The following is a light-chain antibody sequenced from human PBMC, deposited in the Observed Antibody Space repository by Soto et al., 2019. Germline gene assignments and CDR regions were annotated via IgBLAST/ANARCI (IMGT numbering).Light chain of an antibody. V-gene: IGKV1-39*01. Sequence: MQMTQSPSSLSASVGDRVTITCRASQTVHNWLAWYQQKPGKAPKLLIYSASSLESGVPSRFSGSGSGTHFTLTISSLQREDFATYYCQQSYSIPLTFGGGTKVDIK. CDR3: QQSYSIPLT. CDR2: SAS. CDR1: QTVHNW. J-gene: IGKJ4*01.